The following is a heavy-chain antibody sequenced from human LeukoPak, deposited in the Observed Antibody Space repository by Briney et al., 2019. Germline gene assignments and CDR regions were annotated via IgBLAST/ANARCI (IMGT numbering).Heavy chain of an antibody. J-gene: IGHJ4*02. CDR2: ISYDGSNK. CDR3: VKDHCSGGSCHSFDF. V-gene: IGHV3-30*18. D-gene: IGHD2-15*01. Sequence: GGSLRLSCEASGFVFSDFGILWVRQAPVKGLEWVAFISYDGSNKNYADSVKGRSSISRDNSEKTVYLQMGSLRVEDTAVYYCVKDHCSGGSCHSFDFWGQGTLVIVSS. CDR1: GFVFSDFG.